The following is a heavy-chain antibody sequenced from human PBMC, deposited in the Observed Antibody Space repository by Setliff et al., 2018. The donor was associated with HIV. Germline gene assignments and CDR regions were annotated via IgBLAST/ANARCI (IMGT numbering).Heavy chain of an antibody. CDR3: AREQQLALDY. CDR2: IYYNGSP. J-gene: IGHJ4*02. CDR1: GASIGSSHYY. D-gene: IGHD6-13*01. Sequence: LSLTCSVSGASIGSSHYYWGWIRQPPGKGLEWVASIYYNGSPFYNPSLKSRVTISVDTSKNQFTLRLSSVTAADTAVYYCAREQQLALDYWGQGTLVTVSS. V-gene: IGHV4-39*06.